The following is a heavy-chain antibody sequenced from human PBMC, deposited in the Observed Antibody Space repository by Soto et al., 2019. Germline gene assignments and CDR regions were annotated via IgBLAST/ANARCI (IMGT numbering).Heavy chain of an antibody. J-gene: IGHJ6*02. D-gene: IGHD3-3*01. CDR2: ISYDGSNK. CDR3: AKDHQPYYDFWSGNYGMDV. V-gene: IGHV3-30*18. Sequence: GWSLRLSCAASGFTFSSYGMHWVRQAPGRGLEWVAVISYDGSNKYYADSVKGRFTISRDNSKNTLYLQMNSLRAEDTAVYYCAKDHQPYYDFWSGNYGMDVWGQGTTVTASS. CDR1: GFTFSSYG.